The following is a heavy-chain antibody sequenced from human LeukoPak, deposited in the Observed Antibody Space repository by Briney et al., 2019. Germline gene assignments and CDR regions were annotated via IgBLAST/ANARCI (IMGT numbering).Heavy chain of an antibody. CDR3: AKDRKWLDAFDI. CDR2: TRGSGSGM. V-gene: IGHV3-21*05. J-gene: IGHJ3*02. Sequence: PGGSLRLSCAASGFAFSDYSMNWVRQAPGKGLEWIANTRGSGSGMGSGSYYAGAVKGRFTISRDNAKNSLYLQMNSLRAEDTAVYYCAKDRKWLDAFDIWGQGTMVTVSS. CDR1: GFAFSDYS. D-gene: IGHD3-22*01.